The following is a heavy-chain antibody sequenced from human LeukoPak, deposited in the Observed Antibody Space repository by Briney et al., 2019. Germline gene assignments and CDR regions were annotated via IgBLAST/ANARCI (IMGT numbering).Heavy chain of an antibody. J-gene: IGHJ6*02. D-gene: IGHD3-3*01. CDR3: ARDGESTIFPYYYHYGMDV. CDR2: IWYDGSNK. CDR1: GFTFSSYG. Sequence: GGSLRLSCAASGFTFSSYGMHWVRQAPGKGLEWVAVIWYDGSNKYYADSVKGRFTISRDNSKNTLYLQMNSLRAEDTAVYYCARDGESTIFPYYYHYGMDVWGQGTTVTVSS. V-gene: IGHV3-33*01.